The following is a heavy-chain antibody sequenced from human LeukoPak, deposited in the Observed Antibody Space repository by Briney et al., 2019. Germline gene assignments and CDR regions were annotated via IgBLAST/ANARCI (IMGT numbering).Heavy chain of an antibody. Sequence: GGSLRLSCAASGFIFSDYYMSWIRQAPGKGLEWVSYISSSGSTIYYADSVKGRFTISRDNAKNSLYLQMNSLRAEDTAVYYCARPRSRVSWFDPWGQGTLVTVSS. V-gene: IGHV3-11*04. D-gene: IGHD2-8*01. CDR2: ISSSGSTI. J-gene: IGHJ5*02. CDR3: ARPRSRVSWFDP. CDR1: GFIFSDYY.